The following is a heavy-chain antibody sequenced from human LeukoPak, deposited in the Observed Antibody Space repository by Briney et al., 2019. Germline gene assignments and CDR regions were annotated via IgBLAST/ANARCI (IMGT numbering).Heavy chain of an antibody. J-gene: IGHJ4*02. Sequence: SETLSLTCTVSGGSISSYYWSWIRQPAGKGLEWIGRIYTSGSTNYNPSLKSQVTMSVDTSKNQFSLKLSSVTAADTAVYYCARDSSPYRYCSSTSCPTGYFDYWGQGTLVTVSS. CDR1: GGSISSYY. CDR3: ARDSSPYRYCSSTSCPTGYFDY. CDR2: IYTSGST. D-gene: IGHD2-2*01. V-gene: IGHV4-4*07.